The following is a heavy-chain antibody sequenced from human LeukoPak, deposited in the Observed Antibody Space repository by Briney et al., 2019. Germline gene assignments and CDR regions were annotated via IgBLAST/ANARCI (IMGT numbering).Heavy chain of an antibody. V-gene: IGHV1-18*01. D-gene: IGHD2-15*01. CDR1: GYTFTSYG. CDR3: ARDYCSGDGCLHGLAY. J-gene: IGHJ4*02. CDR2: ISAYNGNT. Sequence: GASVKVSCKASGYTFTSYGISWVRQAPGQGLEWMGRISAYNGNTNYAQKLQGRVTMTTDTSTSTAYMELRSLRSDDTAVYYCARDYCSGDGCLHGLAYWGQGTLVTVSS.